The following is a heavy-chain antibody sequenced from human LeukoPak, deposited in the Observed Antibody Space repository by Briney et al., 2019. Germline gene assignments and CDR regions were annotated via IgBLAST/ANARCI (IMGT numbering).Heavy chain of an antibody. J-gene: IGHJ4*02. CDR2: IYESGTT. CDR3: ARGAWATRLGS. CDR1: GESLNSYY. D-gene: IGHD2-15*01. V-gene: IGHV4-34*01. Sequence: KPPETLSLTCAVYGESLNSYYWSWVRQPPGEGLEWIGEIYESGTTEYNPSLKSRVTISMVPSKQQFSLSLSSVTAADTAVYYCARGAWATRLGSWGLGTPVIVSS.